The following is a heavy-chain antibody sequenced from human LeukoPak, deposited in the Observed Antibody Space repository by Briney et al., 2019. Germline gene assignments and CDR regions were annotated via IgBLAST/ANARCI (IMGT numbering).Heavy chain of an antibody. CDR2: IYHSGST. CDR1: GGSITGYY. D-gene: IGHD3-22*01. J-gene: IGHJ3*02. CDR3: ARDNEGFDSSVGAFDI. Sequence: SETLSLTCTVSGGSITGYYWSWIRQPLGKGLEWIGYIYHSGSTYYNPSLKSRVTISVDRSKNQFSLKLSSVTAADTAVYYCARDNEGFDSSVGAFDIWGQGTMVTVSS. V-gene: IGHV4-30-2*01.